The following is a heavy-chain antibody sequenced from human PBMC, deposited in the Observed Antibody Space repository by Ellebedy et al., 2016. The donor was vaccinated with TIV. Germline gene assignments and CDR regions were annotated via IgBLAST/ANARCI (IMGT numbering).Heavy chain of an antibody. D-gene: IGHD2-15*01. CDR3: ARGLIKPGYCSGSSCYLNF. Sequence: ASVKVSXKASRYTFSTSDINWVRQVTGQGLEWMGWINPNSGNSDSGQKFQGRLTLTSNTSINTAYMELTSLTSEDTAMYYCARGLIKPGYCSGSSCYLNFWGQGTLVTVSS. CDR2: INPNSGNS. J-gene: IGHJ4*02. V-gene: IGHV1-8*02. CDR1: RYTFSTSD.